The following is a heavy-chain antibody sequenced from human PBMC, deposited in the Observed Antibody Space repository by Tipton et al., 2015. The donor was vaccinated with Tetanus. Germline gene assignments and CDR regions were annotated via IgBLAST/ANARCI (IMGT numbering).Heavy chain of an antibody. V-gene: IGHV1-69*01. Sequence: LVQSGPEVKRPGSAVRVSCKTSGGAFRTYAISWVRQAPGQGLEWMGGIFPVYGTANYAPQFQGRVTITADEATGTAYMELNSLTSEDTAVYFRARPDRYCSGGSCYLALDSWGQGTLVIVS. CDR3: ARPDRYCSGGSCYLALDS. CDR2: IFPVYGTA. D-gene: IGHD2-15*01. J-gene: IGHJ5*01. CDR1: GGAFRTYA.